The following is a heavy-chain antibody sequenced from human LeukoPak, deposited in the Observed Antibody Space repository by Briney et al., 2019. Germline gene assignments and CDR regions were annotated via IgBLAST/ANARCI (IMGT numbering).Heavy chain of an antibody. Sequence: ASVKVSCKASGYTFTGYYMYWVRQAPGQGLEWMGWINPNSGGTNYAQKFQGRVTMTRDTSISTAYMELSRLRSDDTAVYYCARDGDSGSSRTDAFDIWGQGTMVTVSS. V-gene: IGHV1-2*02. CDR2: INPNSGGT. CDR1: GYTFTGYY. D-gene: IGHD1-26*01. J-gene: IGHJ3*02. CDR3: ARDGDSGSSRTDAFDI.